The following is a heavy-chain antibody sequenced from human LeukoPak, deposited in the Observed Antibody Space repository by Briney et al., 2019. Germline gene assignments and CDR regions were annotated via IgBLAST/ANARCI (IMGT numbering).Heavy chain of an antibody. D-gene: IGHD6-13*01. CDR3: ARLSSIAAAGTTDWFDP. Sequence: GGSLRLSCAASGFTFSSYSMNWVRQAPGKGLEWLSSISSSSSYIYYADSVKGRFTISRDNAKNSLYLQMNSLRAEDTAVYYCARLSSIAAAGTTDWFDPWGQGTLVTVSS. CDR2: ISSSSSYI. V-gene: IGHV3-21*01. CDR1: GFTFSSYS. J-gene: IGHJ5*02.